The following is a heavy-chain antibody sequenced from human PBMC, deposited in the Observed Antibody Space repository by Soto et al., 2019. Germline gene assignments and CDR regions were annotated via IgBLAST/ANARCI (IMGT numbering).Heavy chain of an antibody. CDR2: IYYSGST. V-gene: IGHV4-59*01. J-gene: IGHJ5*02. Sequence: SETLSLTCTVSGGSISSYYWSWIRQPPGKGLEWIGYIYYSGSTNYNPSLKSRVTISVDTSKNQFSLKLSSVTAADTAVYYCARDLTYYYESSGYYNAGFDPWGQGTLVTGSS. CDR1: GGSISSYY. CDR3: ARDLTYYYESSGYYNAGFDP. D-gene: IGHD3-22*01.